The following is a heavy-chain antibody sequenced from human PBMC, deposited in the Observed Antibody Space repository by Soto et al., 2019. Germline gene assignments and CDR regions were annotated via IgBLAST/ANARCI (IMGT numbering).Heavy chain of an antibody. D-gene: IGHD6-13*01. CDR2: IYGTGNT. Sequence: QLQLQESGPGLVKPSETLSLSCTVSGGSITSSFYWGWIRQPPGKGLEWIGSIYGTGNTYYNPSPKGRVTIYADTSKNQFSLNLISVTAADPAVYYCRSSSRYSTDVWGQGATVTVSS. CDR1: GGSITSSFY. J-gene: IGHJ6*02. CDR3: RSSSRYSTDV. V-gene: IGHV4-39*01.